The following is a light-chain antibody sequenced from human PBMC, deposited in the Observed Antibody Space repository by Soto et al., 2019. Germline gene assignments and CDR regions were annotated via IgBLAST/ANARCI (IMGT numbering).Light chain of an antibody. CDR2: GAS. J-gene: IGKJ1*01. Sequence: EIVLTQSPGTLSLSPRERATLFCRASQSVSNAYLAWYQHKVGQSPRLLIYGASNRAPGIPDRFSGSGSGTDFTLTISRLEPEDFAVYYCQQYAASPRTFGQGTQVEVK. CDR3: QQYAASPRT. CDR1: QSVSNAY. V-gene: IGKV3-20*01.